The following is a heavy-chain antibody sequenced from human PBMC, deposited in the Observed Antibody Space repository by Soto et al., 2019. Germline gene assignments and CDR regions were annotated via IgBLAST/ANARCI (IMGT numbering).Heavy chain of an antibody. CDR3: ARVWGGAFDI. CDR2: IYYSGST. V-gene: IGHV4-59*01. CDR1: GGSISSYY. J-gene: IGHJ3*02. Sequence: QVQLQESGPGLVKPSETLSLTCTVSGGSISSYYWCWIRQPPGKGLEWIGYIYYSGSTNYNPSLKSRVTISVDTSKNQFSLKRSSVTAADAAVYYCARVWGGAFDIWGQGTMVTVSS. D-gene: IGHD3-10*01.